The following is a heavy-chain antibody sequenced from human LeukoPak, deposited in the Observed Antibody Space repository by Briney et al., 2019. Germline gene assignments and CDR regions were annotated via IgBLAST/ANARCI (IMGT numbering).Heavy chain of an antibody. J-gene: IGHJ4*02. CDR3: ARVRADSSGHDIDY. Sequence: PGTSLRLSCAASGFTFSAYAMHWVRQAPGKGLEWVAILCYDGSNEYYADSVKGRFTMSRDNSKNTLHLQMNSLRAEDTAVYYCARVRADSSGHDIDYWGQGALVTVSS. D-gene: IGHD3-22*01. CDR2: LCYDGSNE. CDR1: GFTFSAYA. V-gene: IGHV3-33*01.